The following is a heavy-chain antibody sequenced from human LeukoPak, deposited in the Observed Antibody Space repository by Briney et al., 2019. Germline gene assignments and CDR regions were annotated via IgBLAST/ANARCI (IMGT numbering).Heavy chain of an antibody. CDR1: GFTFRSYA. CDR3: ARDAPYSGGCCAFDI. Sequence: PGGSLRLSCVDSGFTFRSYALHWLRQAPGGGLEWVAVISADGNEKYYADSVKGRFTMSRDNSKNTLFLQMTSLRTDDTAVYFCARDAPYSGGCCAFDIWGQGTTVTVSS. CDR2: ISADGNEK. V-gene: IGHV3-30-3*01. J-gene: IGHJ3*02. D-gene: IGHD6-19*01.